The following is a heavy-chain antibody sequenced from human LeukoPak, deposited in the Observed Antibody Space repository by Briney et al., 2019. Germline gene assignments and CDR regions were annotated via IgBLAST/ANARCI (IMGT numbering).Heavy chain of an antibody. J-gene: IGHJ4*02. V-gene: IGHV3-23*01. CDR3: AKLLGIASWFLDY. D-gene: IGHD6-13*01. Sequence: PGGSLRLSCAASGFTFSSYAMSWVRQAPGKGLEWVSAISGSGGSTYYADSVKGRFTISRDNSKNTPYLQMNSLRAEDTAVYYCAKLLGIASWFLDYWGQGTLVTVSS. CDR1: GFTFSSYA. CDR2: ISGSGGST.